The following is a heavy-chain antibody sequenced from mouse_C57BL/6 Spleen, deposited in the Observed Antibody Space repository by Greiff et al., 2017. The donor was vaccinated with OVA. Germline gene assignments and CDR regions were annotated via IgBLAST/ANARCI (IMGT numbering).Heavy chain of an antibody. Sequence: QVQLQQPGAELVRPGSSVTLSCTASGSTFTSYWMHWVKQRPIQGLEWIGNIDPSDSETPYNQKFKDKTTLTVDKSSSTAYMQLSSLTSEDASVYYCARYGAIFDYWGQGTTLTVSS. CDR2: IDPSDSET. CDR3: ARYGAIFDY. V-gene: IGHV1-52*01. CDR1: GSTFTSYW. D-gene: IGHD3-1*01. J-gene: IGHJ2*01.